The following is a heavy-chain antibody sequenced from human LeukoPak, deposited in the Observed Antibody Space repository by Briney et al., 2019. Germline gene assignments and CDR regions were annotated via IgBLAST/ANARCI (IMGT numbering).Heavy chain of an antibody. J-gene: IGHJ4*02. CDR2: ISGSGGST. Sequence: GGSLRLSCAASGFTFSSYAMSCVREAPGKGLEWVSAISGSGGSTYYADSVKGRFTISRDNSKNTLYLQMNSLRAEDTAVYYCAKDVLRFLEWLLGGAFDIWGQGTLVTVSS. D-gene: IGHD3-3*01. CDR1: GFTFSSYA. CDR3: AKDVLRFLEWLLGGAFDI. V-gene: IGHV3-23*01.